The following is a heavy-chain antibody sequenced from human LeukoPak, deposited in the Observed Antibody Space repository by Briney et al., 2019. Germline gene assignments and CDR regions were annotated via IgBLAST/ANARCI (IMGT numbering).Heavy chain of an antibody. V-gene: IGHV4-34*01. J-gene: IGHJ6*02. CDR3: ARVQAAGTSYYYCYGMDV. Sequence: SETLSLTCAVYGGSFSGYYWSWIRQPPGKGLEWIGEINHSGSTNYNPSLKSRVTISVDTSKNQFSLKLSPVTAADTAVYYCARVQAAGTSYYYCYGMDVWGQGTTVTVSS. CDR1: GGSFSGYY. D-gene: IGHD6-13*01. CDR2: INHSGST.